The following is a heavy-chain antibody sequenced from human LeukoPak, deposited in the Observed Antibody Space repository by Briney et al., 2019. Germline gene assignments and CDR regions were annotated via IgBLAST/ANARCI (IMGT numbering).Heavy chain of an antibody. CDR2: IYRGGTI. V-gene: IGHV3-53*01. J-gene: IGHJ4*02. Sequence: PGRSLRLSCAASGFNVSRNYMSWVRQAPGKGLEWVSLIYRGGTIYYADSVKARFTISRDNSKNTLFLQMNSLRAEDTAVYYCARADRDGDPDHFDYWGQGTLVTVSS. D-gene: IGHD4-17*01. CDR1: GFNVSRNY. CDR3: ARADRDGDPDHFDY.